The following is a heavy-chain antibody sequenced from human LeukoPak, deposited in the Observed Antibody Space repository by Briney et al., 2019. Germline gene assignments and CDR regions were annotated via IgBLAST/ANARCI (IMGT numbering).Heavy chain of an antibody. CDR3: ARERVNWFDP. CDR2: ISAISSSST. Sequence: SGGSLRLSCAASGFTFSSYSMNWVRQAPGKGLEWVSYISAISSSSTYYADSVKGRFTISRDNAKNSLYLQMNSLRAEDTAVYYCARERVNWFDPWGQGTLVTVSS. V-gene: IGHV3-48*04. CDR1: GFTFSSYS. J-gene: IGHJ5*02.